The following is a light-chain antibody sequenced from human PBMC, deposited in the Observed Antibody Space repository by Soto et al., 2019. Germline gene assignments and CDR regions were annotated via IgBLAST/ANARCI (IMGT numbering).Light chain of an antibody. V-gene: IGKV3-20*01. Sequence: EIVLTQSPGTLSLSPGERATLSCRASQSVSSSYLAWYQQKPGQAPRLLIYGASTRATGIPDRFSGSGSGTDFTLTISRLEPEDFAVYYCQQHGSSLWTFGQGTKVAVK. J-gene: IGKJ1*01. CDR3: QQHGSSLWT. CDR1: QSVSSSY. CDR2: GAS.